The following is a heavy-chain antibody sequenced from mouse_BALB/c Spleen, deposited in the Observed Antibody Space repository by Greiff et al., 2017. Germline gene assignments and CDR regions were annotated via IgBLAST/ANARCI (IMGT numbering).Heavy chain of an antibody. Sequence: QVQLKESGPGLVAPSQSLSITCTVSGFSLTGYGVNWVRQPPGKGLEWLGMIWGDGSTDYNSALKSRLSISKDNSKSQVFLKMNSLQTDDTARYYCARDGLLRLRYYAMDYWGQGTSVTVSS. CDR1: GFSLTGYG. CDR2: IWGDGST. CDR3: ARDGLLRLRYYAMDY. J-gene: IGHJ4*01. D-gene: IGHD1-2*01. V-gene: IGHV2-6-7*01.